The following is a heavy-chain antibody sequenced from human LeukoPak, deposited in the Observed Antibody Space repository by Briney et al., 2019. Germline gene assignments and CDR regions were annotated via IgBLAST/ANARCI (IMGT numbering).Heavy chain of an antibody. V-gene: IGHV4-59*11. J-gene: IGHJ4*02. CDR1: GGSISSHY. CDR3: ARGELLYLY. Sequence: PSETLSLTCTVSGGSISSHYWSWIRQPPGKGLEWIGYIYYSGSTNYNPSLKSRVTISVDTSKTQFSLKLSSVTAADTAVYYCARGELLYLYWDQGTLVTVSS. CDR2: IYYSGST. D-gene: IGHD2-2*02.